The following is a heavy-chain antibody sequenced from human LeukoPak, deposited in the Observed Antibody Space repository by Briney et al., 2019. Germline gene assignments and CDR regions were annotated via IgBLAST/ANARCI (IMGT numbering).Heavy chain of an antibody. D-gene: IGHD6-13*01. J-gene: IGHJ5*02. Sequence: GRSLRLSCAASGFTFSSYGMHWVRQAPGKGLEWVAVIWYDGSDKYYADSVKGRFTISRDNSKNTLYLQMNSLRAEDTAVYYCALTLAAAGETWGQGTLVTVSS. CDR2: IWYDGSDK. CDR1: GFTFSSYG. CDR3: ALTLAAAGET. V-gene: IGHV3-33*01.